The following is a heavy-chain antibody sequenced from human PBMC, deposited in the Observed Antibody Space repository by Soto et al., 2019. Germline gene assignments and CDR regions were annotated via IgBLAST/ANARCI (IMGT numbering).Heavy chain of an antibody. CDR1: GFTFSSYA. Sequence: GGSLRLSCAASGFTFSSYAMSWVRQAPGKGLEWVSAISGSGGSTYYADSVKGRFTISRDNSKNTLYLQMNSLRAEDTAVYYCAKVAGAAALELYYYYGMDVWGQGTTVTVSS. D-gene: IGHD6-13*01. V-gene: IGHV3-23*01. J-gene: IGHJ6*02. CDR2: ISGSGGST. CDR3: AKVAGAAALELYYYYGMDV.